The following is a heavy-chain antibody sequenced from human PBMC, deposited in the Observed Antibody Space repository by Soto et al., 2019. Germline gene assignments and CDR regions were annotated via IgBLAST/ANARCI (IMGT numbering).Heavy chain of an antibody. J-gene: IGHJ5*02. V-gene: IGHV4-34*01. CDR3: ARGRRLVLMVYASSWFDP. CDR1: GGSFSGYY. D-gene: IGHD2-8*01. CDR2: INHSGST. Sequence: SETLSLTCAVYGGSFSGYYWSWIRQPPGKGLEWIGEINHSGSTNYNPSLKSRVTISVDTSKNQFSLKLSSVTAADTAVYYCARGRRLVLMVYASSWFDPWGQGTLVTVSS.